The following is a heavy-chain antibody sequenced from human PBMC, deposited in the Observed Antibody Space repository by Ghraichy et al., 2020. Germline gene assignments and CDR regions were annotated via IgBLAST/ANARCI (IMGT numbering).Heavy chain of an antibody. D-gene: IGHD3-3*01. CDR3: ARGFWSGYLVY. J-gene: IGHJ4*02. V-gene: IGHV4-34*01. Sequence: SQTLSLTCAVYGGSFSGYYWSWIRQPPGKGLEWIGEINHSGSTNYNPSLKSRVTISVDTSKNQFSLKLSSVTAADTAVYYCARGFWSGYLVYWGQGTLVTVSS. CDR2: INHSGST. CDR1: GGSFSGYY.